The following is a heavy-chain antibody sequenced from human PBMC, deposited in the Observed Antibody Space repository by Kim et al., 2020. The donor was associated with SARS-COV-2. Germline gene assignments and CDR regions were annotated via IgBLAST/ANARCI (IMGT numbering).Heavy chain of an antibody. Sequence: SETLSLTCTVSGGSISSSSYYWGLIRQPPGKGLEWIGSIYYSGSTYYNPSLKSRVTISVDTSKNQFSLKLSSVTAADTAVYYCATGPWFGDDYWGQGTLVTVSS. D-gene: IGHD3-10*01. CDR2: IYYSGST. CDR3: ATGPWFGDDY. V-gene: IGHV4-39*01. CDR1: GGSISSSSYY. J-gene: IGHJ4*02.